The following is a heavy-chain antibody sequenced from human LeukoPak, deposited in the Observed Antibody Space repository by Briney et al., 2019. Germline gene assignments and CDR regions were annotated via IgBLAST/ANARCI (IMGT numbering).Heavy chain of an antibody. CDR1: GFTFSSYW. CDR2: MKQDGSEK. J-gene: IGHJ4*02. V-gene: IGHV3-7*01. Sequence: GGSLRLSCAASGFTFSSYWMSWVRQAPGKGLEWVANMKQDGSEKYYVDSLKGRFTISRDNAKNSLYLQMNSLRAEDTAVYYCARGRVVVGASTLYYFDYWGQGTLVTVSS. D-gene: IGHD2-15*01. CDR3: ARGRVVVGASTLYYFDY.